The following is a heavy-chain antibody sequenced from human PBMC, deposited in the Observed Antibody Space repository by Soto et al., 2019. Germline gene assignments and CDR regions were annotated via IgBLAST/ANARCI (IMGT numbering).Heavy chain of an antibody. J-gene: IGHJ3*01. V-gene: IGHV4-59*01. CDR3: AREDANAFDV. CDR1: GGSISSNY. CDR2: IYYSGNT. Sequence: SETLSLTCSVSGGSISSNYWSWIRQPPGKGLEWIGYIYYSGNTNYNPSLKSRVTISVDTSKNQFSLKVSSVTAADTAVYYCAREDANAFDVWGQGTMVTVSS.